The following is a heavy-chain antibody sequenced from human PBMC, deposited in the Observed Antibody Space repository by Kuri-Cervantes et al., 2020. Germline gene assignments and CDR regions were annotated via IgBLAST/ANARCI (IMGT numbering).Heavy chain of an antibody. Sequence: SGPTLVKPTETLTLTCTVSGFSLNTRGVGVGWVRQPPGKAPEWLALIYWDDDKRYSPSLKSRLTITKDTSRDQVVLTMTNMDPVDTATYYCAHRPYNSGSYIFGYWGQGTLVTVSS. J-gene: IGHJ4*02. V-gene: IGHV2-5*02. D-gene: IGHD3-10*01. CDR2: IYWDDDK. CDR3: AHRPYNSGSYIFGY. CDR1: GFSLNTRGVG.